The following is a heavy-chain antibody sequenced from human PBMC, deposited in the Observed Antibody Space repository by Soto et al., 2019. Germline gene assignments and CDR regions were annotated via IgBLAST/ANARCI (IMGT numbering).Heavy chain of an antibody. J-gene: IGHJ4*02. D-gene: IGHD3-3*01. CDR2: INAGNGNT. V-gene: IGHV1-3*01. CDR1: GYTFTSYA. Sequence: GASVKVSCKASGYTFTSYAMHWVRQAPGQRLEWMGWINAGNGNTKYSQKFQGRVTITRDTSASTAYMELSSLRSEDTAVYYCARDFWSGYYSMRVRWEFAYWGQGTLVTVSS. CDR3: ARDFWSGYYSMRVRWEFAY.